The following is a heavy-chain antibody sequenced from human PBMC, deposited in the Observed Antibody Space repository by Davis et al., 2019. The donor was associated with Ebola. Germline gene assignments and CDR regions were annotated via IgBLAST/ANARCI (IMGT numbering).Heavy chain of an antibody. CDR1: GYTFTGYY. Sequence: ASVMVSCKASGYTFTGYYMHWVRQAPGQGLEWMGRINPNSGGTNYAQKFQGRVTMTRDASISTAYMELTRLRSDDTAMYYCARDPLRYFDWLPDFWGQGTLVTVSS. CDR2: INPNSGGT. CDR3: ARDPLRYFDWLPDF. V-gene: IGHV1-2*06. D-gene: IGHD3-9*01. J-gene: IGHJ4*02.